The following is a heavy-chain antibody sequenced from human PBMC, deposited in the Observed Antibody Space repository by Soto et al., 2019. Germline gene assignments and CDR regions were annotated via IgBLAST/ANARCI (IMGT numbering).Heavy chain of an antibody. V-gene: IGHV4-4*02. J-gene: IGHJ6*02. CDR1: GGSISSSNW. CDR2: IYHSGST. D-gene: IGHD3-22*01. Sequence: SEPLSLTCAVSGGSISSSNWWSWVRQPPGKGLEWIGEIYHSGSTNYNPSLKSRVTISVDTSKNQFSLKLSSVTAADTAVYYCARLKLSITMIVVVLPRIYGMDVWGQGTTVTVSS. CDR3: ARLKLSITMIVVVLPRIYGMDV.